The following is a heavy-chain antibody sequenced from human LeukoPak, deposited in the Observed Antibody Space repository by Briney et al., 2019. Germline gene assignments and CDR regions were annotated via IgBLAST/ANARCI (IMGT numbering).Heavy chain of an antibody. V-gene: IGHV3-23*01. CDR2: IRGSGGTT. D-gene: IGHD6-19*01. Sequence: GGSLRLSCAASGFTFSSYGMSWVRQAPGKGLEWVSAIRGSGGTTFYADSVKGRFTISRDNSKNSLYLQMNSLRAEDTAVYYCARGSGGYSSGWYGDYWGQGTLVTVSS. J-gene: IGHJ4*02. CDR3: ARGSGGYSSGWYGDY. CDR1: GFTFSSYG.